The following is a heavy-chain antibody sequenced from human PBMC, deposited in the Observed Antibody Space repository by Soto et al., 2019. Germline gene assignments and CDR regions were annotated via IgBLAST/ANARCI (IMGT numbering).Heavy chain of an antibody. CDR2: IGTAGDT. CDR3: ARVTFRSVLYCSGGSCYSHALDI. Sequence: GGSLRLSCAASGFTFSSYDMHWVRQATGKGLEWVSAIGTAGDTYYPGSVKGRFTISRENAKNSLYLQMNSLRAGDTAVYYCARVTFRSVLYCSGGSCYSHALDIWGQGTMVTVSS. V-gene: IGHV3-13*01. CDR1: GFTFSSYD. J-gene: IGHJ3*02. D-gene: IGHD2-15*01.